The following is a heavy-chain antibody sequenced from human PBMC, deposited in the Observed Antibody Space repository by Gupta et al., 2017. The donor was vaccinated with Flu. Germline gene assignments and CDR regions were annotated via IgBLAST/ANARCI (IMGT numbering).Heavy chain of an antibody. CDR1: SYG. CDR2: ISYDGSNK. V-gene: IGHV3-30*18. CDR3: AKDVIAAAGTGLDY. Sequence: SYGMHWVRQAPGKGLEWVAVISYDGSNKYYADSVKGRFTISRDNSKNTLYLQMNSLRAEDTAVYYCAKDVIAAAGTGLDYWGQGTLVTVSS. D-gene: IGHD6-13*01. J-gene: IGHJ4*02.